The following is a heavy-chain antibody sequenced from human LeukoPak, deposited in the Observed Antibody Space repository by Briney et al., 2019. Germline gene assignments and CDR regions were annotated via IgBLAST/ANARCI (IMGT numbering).Heavy chain of an antibody. CDR1: GFTVSSNY. J-gene: IGHJ3*02. D-gene: IGHD1-26*01. CDR3: ARDPPRSVGASDI. CDR2: IYSGGTA. V-gene: IGHV3-53*01. Sequence: PGGPLRLSCAASGFTVSSNYMNWVRQAPGKGLEWVSVIYSGGTAYYADSVKGRFTISRDNSKNTLYLQMNSLRAEDTVVYYCARDPPRSVGASDIWGQGTMVTVSS.